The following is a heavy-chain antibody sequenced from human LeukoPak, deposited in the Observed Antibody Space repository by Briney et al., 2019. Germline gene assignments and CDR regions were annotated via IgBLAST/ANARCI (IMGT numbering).Heavy chain of an antibody. D-gene: IGHD1-26*01. Sequence: ASVKVSCKASGYTFTGYYMHWVRQAPGQGLEWMGRINPNSGGTNYAQKFQGRVTMTRDTSISTAYMELNRLRSDDTAVYYCARVREGGAIDYWGQGTLVTVSS. V-gene: IGHV1-2*06. J-gene: IGHJ4*02. CDR1: GYTFTGYY. CDR3: ARVREGGAIDY. CDR2: INPNSGGT.